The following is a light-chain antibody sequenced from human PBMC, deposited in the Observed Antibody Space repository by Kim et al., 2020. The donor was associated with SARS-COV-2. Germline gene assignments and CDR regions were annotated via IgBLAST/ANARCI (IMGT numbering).Light chain of an antibody. V-gene: IGLV2-14*03. J-gene: IGLJ1*01. Sequence: GQSITLSCPGTRNDVGGYNFVSWDQQHPGKAPKLMIYDVLNRPSGVSNRFAGSKSGNTASLTISGLQAEDEADYYCSSYTGSTPYVFGTGTKVTVL. CDR1: RNDVGGYNF. CDR3: SSYTGSTPYV. CDR2: DVL.